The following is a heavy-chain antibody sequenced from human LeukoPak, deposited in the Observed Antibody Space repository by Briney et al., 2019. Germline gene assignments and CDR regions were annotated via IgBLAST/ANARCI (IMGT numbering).Heavy chain of an antibody. CDR3: ARGFDCSRTSCPCMDV. V-gene: IGHV3-11*01. J-gene: IGHJ6*02. CDR1: GFPFSDYY. Sequence: GGSLRLSCVASGFPFSDYYMSWIRQAPGEGLDWVAYISGSGSDIYYADSVKGRFTISRDNAANSLHLQMNSLRAEDTAVYYCARGFDCSRTSCPCMDVWGQGTTVTVSS. CDR2: ISGSGSDI. D-gene: IGHD2-2*01.